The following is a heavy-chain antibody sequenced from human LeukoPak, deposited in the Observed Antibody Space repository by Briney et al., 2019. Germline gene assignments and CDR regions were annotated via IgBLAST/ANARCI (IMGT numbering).Heavy chain of an antibody. J-gene: IGHJ4*02. CDR1: GFSFADFG. V-gene: IGHV3-20*01. Sequence: PGGSLRLSCEPSGFSFADFGMAWGRQAPGKGLEWVSGINWNGGSTGYADSVKGRFTISRDNAKNSLYLQMNSLRVEDTALYHCVRYTAAGLRGGNDYWGQGILVTVSS. CDR2: INWNGGST. D-gene: IGHD6-13*01. CDR3: VRYTAAGLRGGNDY.